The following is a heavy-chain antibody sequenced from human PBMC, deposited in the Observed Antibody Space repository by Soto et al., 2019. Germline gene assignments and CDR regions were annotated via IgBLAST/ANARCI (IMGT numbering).Heavy chain of an antibody. Sequence: TVSLTCAISGDSVSSNSAAWNWIRQSPSRGLEWLGRTYYRSKWYNDYAVSVKSRITINPDTSKNQFSLQLNSVTPEDTAVYYCARDRSSSSELVNWFDPWGQGTLVTVSS. D-gene: IGHD6-6*01. V-gene: IGHV6-1*01. J-gene: IGHJ5*02. CDR1: GDSVSSNSAA. CDR2: TYYRSKWYN. CDR3: ARDRSSSSELVNWFDP.